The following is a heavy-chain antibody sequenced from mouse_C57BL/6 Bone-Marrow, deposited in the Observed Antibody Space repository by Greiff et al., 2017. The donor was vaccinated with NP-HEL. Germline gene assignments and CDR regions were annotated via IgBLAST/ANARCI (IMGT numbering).Heavy chain of an antibody. CDR3: ARQPYDNDDY. V-gene: IGHV1-55*01. CDR2: IYPGSGST. D-gene: IGHD2-14*01. CDR1: GYTFTSYW. J-gene: IGHJ2*01. Sequence: QVQLQQPGAELVKPGASVKMSCTASGYTFTSYWITWVKQRPDKGLEWIGDIYPGSGSTNYHEKFKSKATLTVDTSSSTAYMQLSSLTSEDSAVYDCARQPYDNDDYGGQGTTLTVSA.